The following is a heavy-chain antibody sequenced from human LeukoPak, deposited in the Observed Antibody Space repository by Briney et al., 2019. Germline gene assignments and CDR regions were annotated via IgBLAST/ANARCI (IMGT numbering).Heavy chain of an antibody. D-gene: IGHD1-26*01. Sequence: GGSLRLSCAASGFTFSSYAMSWVRQAPGKGLEWVSAISGSGGSTYYADSVKGRFAISRDNSKNTLYLQMNSLRAEDTAVYYCAKGEGATPPSDRFDYWGQGTLVTVSS. V-gene: IGHV3-23*01. CDR1: GFTFSSYA. CDR2: ISGSGGST. J-gene: IGHJ4*02. CDR3: AKGEGATPPSDRFDY.